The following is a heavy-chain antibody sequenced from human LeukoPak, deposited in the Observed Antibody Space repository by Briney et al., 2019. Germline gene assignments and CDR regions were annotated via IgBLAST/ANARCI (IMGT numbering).Heavy chain of an antibody. CDR1: GGSITGYY. J-gene: IGHJ4*02. Sequence: SETLSLTCTVSGGSITGYYWNWVRQPAGKGLEWIGRIYSSGSINYNPSLKSRVTMSVDTSENRFSLRLNSVTAADTAVYYCARGDNWTGYFGYWGQGTLVTVSS. CDR3: ARGDNWTGYFGY. D-gene: IGHD3/OR15-3a*01. V-gene: IGHV4-4*07. CDR2: IYSSGSI.